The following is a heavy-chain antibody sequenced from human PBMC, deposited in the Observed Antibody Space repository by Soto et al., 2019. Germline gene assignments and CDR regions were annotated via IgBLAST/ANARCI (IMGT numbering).Heavy chain of an antibody. D-gene: IGHD3-22*01. V-gene: IGHV4-30-4*01. CDR3: ARAFDDSSGYYGGLGY. CDR1: GGSISSGDYY. CDR2: IYYSGST. Sequence: QVQLQESGPGLVKPSQTLSLTCTVSGGSISSGDYYWCWIRQPPGKGLEWIGYIYYSGSTYYNPSLKNRITISVDTPKNQLSLKLSSVTAADTAVYYCARAFDDSSGYYGGLGYWGQGTLVTVSS. J-gene: IGHJ4*02.